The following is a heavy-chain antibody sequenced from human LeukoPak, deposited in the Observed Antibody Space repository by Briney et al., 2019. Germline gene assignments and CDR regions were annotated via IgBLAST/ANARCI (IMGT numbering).Heavy chain of an antibody. CDR2: MNPNSGNT. J-gene: IGHJ4*02. Sequence: ASVKVSCKSSGYTFTSYDINWVRQATGQGLEWMGWMNPNSGNTGYARKFQDRVTMTRNTFTSTAYMILSSLTSDDTAVYYCARDYYGSGSYPNWGQGNLVTVSS. CDR3: ARDYYGSGSYPN. CDR1: GYTFTSYD. V-gene: IGHV1-8*01. D-gene: IGHD3-10*01.